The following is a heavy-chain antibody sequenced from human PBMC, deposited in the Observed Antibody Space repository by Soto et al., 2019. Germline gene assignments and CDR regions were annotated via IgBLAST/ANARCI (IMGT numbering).Heavy chain of an antibody. V-gene: IGHV4-31*03. Sequence: QVQLQESGPGLVKPSQTLSLTCTVSGGSISSGGYYWSWIRQHPGKGLEWIGYISYSGSNYYNPSLKSRVNISVDRSNNQFSLKLSSVTAADTAVYYCAREGAGPKASSSWPGDAFDIWGQGTMVTVSS. CDR1: GGSISSGGYY. CDR3: AREGAGPKASSSWPGDAFDI. J-gene: IGHJ3*02. D-gene: IGHD6-13*01. CDR2: ISYSGSN.